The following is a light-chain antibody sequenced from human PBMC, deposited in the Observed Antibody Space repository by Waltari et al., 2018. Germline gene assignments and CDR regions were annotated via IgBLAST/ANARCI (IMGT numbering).Light chain of an antibody. CDR2: DFS. Sequence: QSALTQPASVSGSPGQSITMSCTGPSSDIGNYTYAPLYQQHPGKAPKLMIYDFSNRPSGVSNRFSGSKSGITASLTISGLRAEDEADYYCSSYSDSSTLVVFGGGTKLTVL. CDR1: SSDIGNYTY. V-gene: IGLV2-14*03. CDR3: SSYSDSSTLVV. J-gene: IGLJ3*02.